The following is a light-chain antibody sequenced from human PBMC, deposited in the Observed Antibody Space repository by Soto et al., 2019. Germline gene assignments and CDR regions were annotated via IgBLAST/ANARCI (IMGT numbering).Light chain of an antibody. V-gene: IGLV2-18*02. J-gene: IGLJ1*01. CDR1: SSDVGNYNR. CDR2: EVN. CDR3: NSYTTRSTYV. Sequence: QSVLTQPPSVSGSPGQSVTISCTGTSSDVGNYNRVSWYQQPPGTAPKLMIYEVNNRPSGVPDRFSGSKSGNTASLTISGLQAEDEADYYCNSYTTRSTYVFGTGTKVTVL.